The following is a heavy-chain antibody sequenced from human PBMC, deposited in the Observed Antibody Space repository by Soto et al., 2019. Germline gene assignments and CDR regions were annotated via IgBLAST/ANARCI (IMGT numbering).Heavy chain of an antibody. CDR1: GGSITSYY. D-gene: IGHD3-10*01. J-gene: IGHJ6*02. Sequence: QVQLQESGPGLVKPSETLSLTCTVSGGSITSYYWSWIRQPPGKGLEWLGYIYYTGSTNYNPSLKVRVTRSVYPATNRFSLKLSSVTAADTAVYYCARHAYGSGFYYGMNVWGQGTTVTVSS. V-gene: IGHV4-59*08. CDR3: ARHAYGSGFYYGMNV. CDR2: IYYTGST.